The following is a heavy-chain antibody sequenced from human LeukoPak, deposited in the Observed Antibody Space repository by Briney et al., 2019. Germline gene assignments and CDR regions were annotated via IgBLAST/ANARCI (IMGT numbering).Heavy chain of an antibody. CDR2: IYYSGST. Sequence: SETLSLTCTVSGGSISSSSYYWGWIRQPPGKGLEWIGSIYYSGSTYYNPSLKSRVTISVDTSKNQFSLKLSSVTAADTAVYYCARGRLNRGYSYGYLFYYYYMDVWGKGTTVTVSS. D-gene: IGHD5-18*01. V-gene: IGHV4-39*01. CDR1: GGSISSSSYY. CDR3: ARGRLNRGYSYGYLFYYYYMDV. J-gene: IGHJ6*03.